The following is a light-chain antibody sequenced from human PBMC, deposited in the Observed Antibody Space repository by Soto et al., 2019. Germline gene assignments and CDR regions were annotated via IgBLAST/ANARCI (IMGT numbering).Light chain of an antibody. Sequence: DIVMTQSPASLAESLSERATINCKSSQSILYSSNNKNSLAWYQQKQEQPPKLLIYWASTRESGVPDRFSGRGSGAALSLTVGSLEAEDGAVYYCQQYSSSPLTFGQGTKVEIK. CDR2: WAS. V-gene: IGKV4-1*01. CDR3: QQYSSSPLT. J-gene: IGKJ1*01. CDR1: QSILYSSNNKNS.